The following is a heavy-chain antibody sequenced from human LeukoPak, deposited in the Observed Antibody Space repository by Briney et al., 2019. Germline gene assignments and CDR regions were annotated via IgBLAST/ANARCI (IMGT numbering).Heavy chain of an antibody. V-gene: IGHV4-59*01. Sequence: SETLSLTCTVSGDSISSYYWSWIRQPPGKGLEWVGYIYYSGNTNYNPSLKSRVTISVDTSKNQFSLKLSSVTAADTAVYYCARGIIVGATWGENDNWFDPWGQGTLVTVSS. CDR2: IYYSGNT. CDR3: ARGIIVGATWGENDNWFDP. J-gene: IGHJ5*02. CDR1: GDSISSYY. D-gene: IGHD1-26*01.